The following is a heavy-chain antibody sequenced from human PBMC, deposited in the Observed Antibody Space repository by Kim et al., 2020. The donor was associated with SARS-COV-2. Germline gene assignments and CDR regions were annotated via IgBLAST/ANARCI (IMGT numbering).Heavy chain of an antibody. CDR1: GFTFDDYG. CDR2: IDANGGRR. J-gene: IGHJ4*02. Sequence: GGSLRLSCAASGFTFDDYGMSWVRQVPGKVLEWVSGIDANGGRRGYADSVKGRFTISRDNAKNSLYLQMNTLRAEDTALYHCARGDCTINSCLFDFWGQGTLVTVSS. V-gene: IGHV3-20*01. D-gene: IGHD2-2*01. CDR3: ARGDCTINSCLFDF.